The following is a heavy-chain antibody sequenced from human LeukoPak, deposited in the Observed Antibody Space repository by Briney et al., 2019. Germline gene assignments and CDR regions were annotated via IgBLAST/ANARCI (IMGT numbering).Heavy chain of an antibody. J-gene: IGHJ5*02. D-gene: IGHD3-10*01. CDR3: AKSTGGSLFDP. Sequence: PGGSLRLSCAASGFAVSSNYINWVRPAPGKGLEWVPAISGSGGSTYYADSVKGRFTISRDNSKNTLYLQMNSLRAEDTAVYCCAKSTGGSLFDPWGQGTLVTVSS. CDR1: GFAVSSNY. V-gene: IGHV3-23*01. CDR2: ISGSGGST.